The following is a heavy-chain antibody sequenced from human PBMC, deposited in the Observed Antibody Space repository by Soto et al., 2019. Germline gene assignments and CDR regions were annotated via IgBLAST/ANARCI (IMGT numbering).Heavy chain of an antibody. CDR1: GFTFSDYY. J-gene: IGHJ4*02. Sequence: GGSLRLSCAASGFTFSDYYMSWIRQAPGKGLEWVSYISSSGSTIYYADSVKGRFTISRDNAKNSLYLQMNSLRAEDAAVYYCARAVYSSSWYYFDYWGQGTLVTVSS. D-gene: IGHD6-13*01. CDR2: ISSSGSTI. CDR3: ARAVYSSSWYYFDY. V-gene: IGHV3-11*04.